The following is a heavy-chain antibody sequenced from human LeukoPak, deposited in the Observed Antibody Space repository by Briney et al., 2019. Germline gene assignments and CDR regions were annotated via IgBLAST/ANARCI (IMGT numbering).Heavy chain of an antibody. V-gene: IGHV1-69*05. CDR2: IIPIFGTA. CDR1: GGTFSSYA. J-gene: IGHJ3*02. Sequence: ASAKVSCKASGGTFSSYAISWVRQAPGQGLEWMGRIIPIFGTANYAQKFQGRVTITTDESTSTAYMELSSLRSEDTAVYYCARDRHIVVVTAPKGAFDIRGQGTMVTVSS. D-gene: IGHD2-21*02. CDR3: ARDRHIVVVTAPKGAFDI.